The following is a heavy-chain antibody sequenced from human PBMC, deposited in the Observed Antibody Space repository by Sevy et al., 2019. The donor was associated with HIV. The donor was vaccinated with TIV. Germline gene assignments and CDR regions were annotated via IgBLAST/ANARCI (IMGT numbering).Heavy chain of an antibody. CDR2: ISWDGVST. J-gene: IGHJ4*02. V-gene: IGHV3-43*01. CDR1: GFTFDDYT. D-gene: IGHD2-2*01. CDR3: ASPALDCSSTSCYPSY. Sequence: GGSLRLSCAASGFTFDDYTMHWVRQAPGKGLEWVSLISWDGVSTYYADSVKRRFTISRDNSKNSLYLQMNSLRTEDTALYYCASPALDCSSTSCYPSYWGQGTLVTVSS.